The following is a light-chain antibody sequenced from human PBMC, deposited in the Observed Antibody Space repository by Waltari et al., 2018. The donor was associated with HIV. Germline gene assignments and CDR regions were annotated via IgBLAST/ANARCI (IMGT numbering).Light chain of an antibody. J-gene: IGLJ2*01. V-gene: IGLV2-23*02. Sequence: ALTQPAPVSGSPGQSFTISCPGTSSNVGDHNLFSWYQQHPGRAPKVMIYEVSKRPSGVSNRFSGSKSGNTASLTISGLQAEDEADYYCCSYTGSNPFLLFGGGTKLTVL. CDR1: SSNVGDHNL. CDR2: EVS. CDR3: CSYTGSNPFLL.